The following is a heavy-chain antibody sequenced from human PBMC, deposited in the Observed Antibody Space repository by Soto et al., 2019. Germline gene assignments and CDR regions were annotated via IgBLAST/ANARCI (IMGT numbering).Heavy chain of an antibody. CDR1: GGSISSYY. D-gene: IGHD2-2*01. Sequence: SETLSLTCTVSGGSISSYYWGWIRQPPGKGLEWIGSIYYSGSTYYNPSLKSRVTISVDTSKNQFSLKLSSVTAADTAVYYCALSGSHCISTSCYSGTYNWFDPWGQGTRVTVSS. CDR2: IYYSGST. CDR3: ALSGSHCISTSCYSGTYNWFDP. J-gene: IGHJ5*02. V-gene: IGHV4-39*01.